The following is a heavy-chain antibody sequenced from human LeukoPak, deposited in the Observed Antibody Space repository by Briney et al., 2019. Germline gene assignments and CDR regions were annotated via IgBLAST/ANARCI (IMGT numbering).Heavy chain of an antibody. CDR2: ISDSGIT. Sequence: SETLSLSCTVSGDSVSSGYWTWIRQSPGKGPEWIGYISDSGITDYNPSLKSRLTISVDTSNNKFSLNLHSVTAADTAVYYCAGRGHRYSRDWGQGILVTVSS. J-gene: IGHJ1*01. CDR1: GDSVSSGY. CDR3: AGRGHRYSRD. V-gene: IGHV4-4*09. D-gene: IGHD2-15*01.